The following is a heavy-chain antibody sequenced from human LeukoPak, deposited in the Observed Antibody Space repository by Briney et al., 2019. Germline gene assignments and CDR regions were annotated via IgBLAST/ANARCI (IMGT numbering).Heavy chain of an antibody. V-gene: IGHV4-39*01. D-gene: IGHD6-13*01. CDR1: GGSISSSSYY. J-gene: IGHJ2*01. CDR3: ARRIAAAVLWYFDL. CDR2: IYYSGST. Sequence: SETLSLTCTVSGGSISSSSYYWGWIRQPPGKGLEWIGSIYYSGSTYYNPSLKSRVTISVDTSKNQFSLKLSSVTAADTAVYYCARRIAAAVLWYFDLWGRGTLVTVSS.